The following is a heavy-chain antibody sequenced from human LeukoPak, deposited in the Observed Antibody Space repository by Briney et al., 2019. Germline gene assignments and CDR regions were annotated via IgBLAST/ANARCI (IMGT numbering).Heavy chain of an antibody. J-gene: IGHJ3*02. V-gene: IGHV3-21*06. D-gene: IGHD5-24*01. CDR1: GFTFSSYS. CDR2: ISTSSSYI. CDR3: ARDGYNSYAFDI. Sequence: RSLRLSCAASGFTFSSYSMNWVRQAPGKGLEWVSSISTSSSYIYYADSVKGRFIISRDNAKNSLYLQMNSLRAEDTAVYYCARDGYNSYAFDIWGQGTMVTVSS.